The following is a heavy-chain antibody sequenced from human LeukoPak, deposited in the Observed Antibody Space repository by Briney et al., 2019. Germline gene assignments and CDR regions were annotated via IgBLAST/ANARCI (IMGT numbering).Heavy chain of an antibody. Sequence: PSETLSVTCTVSGGSISSYYWSWIRQPPGKGLEWIGYIYYSGSTNYNPSLKSRVTISVDTSKNQFSLKLSSVTAADTAVYYRAGLRDTAMGVDYWGQGTLVTVSS. CDR3: AGLRDTAMGVDY. CDR1: GGSISSYY. D-gene: IGHD5-18*01. CDR2: IYYSGST. J-gene: IGHJ4*02. V-gene: IGHV4-59*08.